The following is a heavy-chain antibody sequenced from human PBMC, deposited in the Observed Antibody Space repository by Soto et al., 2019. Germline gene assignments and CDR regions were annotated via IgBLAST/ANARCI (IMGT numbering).Heavy chain of an antibody. Sequence: SETLSLTCVVSGGSFSTYYYNWIRQSPGKGLEWIGEINHSGNNNYSPSLKSRVTMSLDTSKNQFSLKLTSVTAADTAVYYCARGGSNDWQVAFDIWGQGTMVTVSS. V-gene: IGHV4-34*01. CDR1: GGSFSTYY. D-gene: IGHD3-9*01. CDR2: INHSGNN. CDR3: ARGGSNDWQVAFDI. J-gene: IGHJ3*02.